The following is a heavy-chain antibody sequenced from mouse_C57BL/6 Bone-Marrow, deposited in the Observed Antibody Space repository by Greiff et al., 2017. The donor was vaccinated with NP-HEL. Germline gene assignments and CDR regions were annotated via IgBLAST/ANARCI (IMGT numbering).Heavy chain of an antibody. J-gene: IGHJ2*01. Sequence: EVKLMESGGDLVKPGGSLKLSCAASGFTFSSYGMSWVRQTPDKRLEWVATISSGGSYTYYPDSVKGRFTISRDNAKNTLYLQMSSLTSEDTAMYYCARFYYSNYEDFDDWGQGTTLTVSS. CDR1: GFTFSSYG. CDR2: ISSGGSYT. CDR3: ARFYYSNYEDFDD. D-gene: IGHD2-5*01. V-gene: IGHV5-6*01.